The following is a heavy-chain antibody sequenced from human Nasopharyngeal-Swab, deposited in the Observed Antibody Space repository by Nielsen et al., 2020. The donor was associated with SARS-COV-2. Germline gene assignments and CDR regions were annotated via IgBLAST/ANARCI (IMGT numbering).Heavy chain of an antibody. CDR3: AKERYGDYDYGMDV. CDR2: IIPIFGTA. CDR1: GGTFSSYA. Sequence: SVKVSCKASGGTFSSYAISWVRQAPGQGLEWMGGIIPIFGTANYAQKFQGRVTITADESTSTAYMELSSLRAEDTAVYYCAKERYGDYDYGMDVWGQGTTVTVSS. V-gene: IGHV1-69*13. D-gene: IGHD4-17*01. J-gene: IGHJ6*02.